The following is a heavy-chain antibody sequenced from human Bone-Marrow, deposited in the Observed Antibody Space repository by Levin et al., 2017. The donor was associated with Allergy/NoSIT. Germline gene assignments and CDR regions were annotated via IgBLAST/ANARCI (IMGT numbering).Heavy chain of an antibody. CDR1: GFTFSHNW. Sequence: LSLTCEVSGFTFSHNWMSWVRQAPGKGLEWLGRIKTDADGGTTDYAAPVKGRFIVSRDDSKSMVYLQMNSLRIEDTAMYYCTTGYRNYWYFDLWGRGTLVTVSS. CDR2: IKTDADGGTT. CDR3: TTGYRNYWYFDL. J-gene: IGHJ2*01. V-gene: IGHV3-15*01. D-gene: IGHD2-2*02.